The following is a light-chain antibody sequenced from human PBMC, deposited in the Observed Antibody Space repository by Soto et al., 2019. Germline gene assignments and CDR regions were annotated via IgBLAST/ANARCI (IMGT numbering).Light chain of an antibody. Sequence: ETVMTQSAATLSVSPGERASLSCRASQTVSTNLAWYQQKPGQAPRLLIYGASTRATGIPARFSGSGSGTEFTLTISSLQSEDFAVYYCQQYNDWPLWTFGQGTKVDI. CDR2: GAS. CDR3: QQYNDWPLWT. J-gene: IGKJ1*01. V-gene: IGKV3-15*01. CDR1: QTVSTN.